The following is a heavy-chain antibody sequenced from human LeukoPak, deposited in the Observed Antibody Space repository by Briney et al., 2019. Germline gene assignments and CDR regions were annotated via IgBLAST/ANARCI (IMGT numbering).Heavy chain of an antibody. J-gene: IGHJ4*02. V-gene: IGHV3-74*01. CDR2: IDTDGSST. CDR1: GFTLSSYW. Sequence: PGGSLRLSCAASGFTLSSYWMHWVRQAPGKGLVWVSRIDTDGSSTNYADSVKGRFTISRDNAENTLYLEMKSLRAEDTAIYYCAKAPATRFYHDSSGYLDWGQGTLVTVSS. CDR3: AKAPATRFYHDSSGYLD. D-gene: IGHD3-22*01.